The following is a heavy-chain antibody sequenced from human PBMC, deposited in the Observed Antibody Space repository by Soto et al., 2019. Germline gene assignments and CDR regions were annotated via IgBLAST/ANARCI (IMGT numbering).Heavy chain of an antibody. CDR3: AKQIIAAAGTRHFDY. D-gene: IGHD6-13*01. Sequence: SETLSLTCAVYGKSCSGYYWSWIRKPPGKGLEWMGEINHSGSTNYNRSLKSRVTISVDTSKNQFARKLSSVTAADTAVYYCAKQIIAAAGTRHFDYWGQGTLVTVSS. CDR1: GKSCSGYY. J-gene: IGHJ4*02. V-gene: IGHV4-34*01. CDR2: INHSGST.